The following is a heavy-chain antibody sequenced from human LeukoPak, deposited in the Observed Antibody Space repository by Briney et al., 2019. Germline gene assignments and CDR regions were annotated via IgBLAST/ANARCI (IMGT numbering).Heavy chain of an antibody. V-gene: IGHV1-46*01. CDR2: INPSGGST. J-gene: IGHJ4*02. Sequence: ASVKVSCKASGYTFTSYFMHWVRQAPGRGLEWMGIINPSGGSTTYAQKFQGRVIVSRDTSTSRVYLELYSLRSEDTAVYYCARGGRDYGDFLAGHWGQGTLVTVSS. CDR1: GYTFTSYF. D-gene: IGHD4-17*01. CDR3: ARGGRDYGDFLAGH.